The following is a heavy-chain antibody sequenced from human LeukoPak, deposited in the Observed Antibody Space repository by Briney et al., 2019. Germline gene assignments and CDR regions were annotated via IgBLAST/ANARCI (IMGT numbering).Heavy chain of an antibody. CDR2: IQHDGNDK. Sequence: PGGSLGLSCAASGFTFSSYGMHWVRQAPGRGLEWVAFIQHDGNDKYYADSVKGRFTISRDNSKNTLYLQMNSLRTEDTAVYYCPRGWPHFDYWGQGTLVTVSS. V-gene: IGHV3-30*02. CDR3: PRGWPHFDY. D-gene: IGHD6-19*01. CDR1: GFTFSSYG. J-gene: IGHJ4*02.